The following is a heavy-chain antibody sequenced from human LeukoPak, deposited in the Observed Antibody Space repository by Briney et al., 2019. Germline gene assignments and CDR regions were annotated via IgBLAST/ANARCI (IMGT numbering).Heavy chain of an antibody. CDR3: ERGVDSGYDSYYYYYGMDV. D-gene: IGHD5-12*01. CDR1: GGTFSSYA. J-gene: IGHJ6*04. CDR2: IIPIFGTA. V-gene: IGHV1-69*01. Sequence: GASVKVSCKASGGTFSSYAISWVRQAPGQGLEWMGGIIPIFGTANYAQKFQGRVTITADESTSTAYMELSSLRSEDTAVYYCERGVDSGYDSYYYYYGMDVWGKGTTVTVSS.